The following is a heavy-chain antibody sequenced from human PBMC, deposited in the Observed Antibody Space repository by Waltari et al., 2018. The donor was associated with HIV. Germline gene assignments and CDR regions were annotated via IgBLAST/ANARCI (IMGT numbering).Heavy chain of an antibody. Sequence: EVQLVESGGGLVKRGGSLRLSCAASGFTFSSYTMSWVRQAPGKGLEWVSSITPSSAVYYADSVKGRFTISRGNAKNSLYLQMSSLRAEDTAVYYCARPPRYCSGGSCYSPFEYWGQGALVTVSS. CDR3: ARPPRYCSGGSCYSPFEY. V-gene: IGHV3-21*01. CDR2: ITPSSAV. J-gene: IGHJ4*02. D-gene: IGHD2-15*01. CDR1: GFTFSSYT.